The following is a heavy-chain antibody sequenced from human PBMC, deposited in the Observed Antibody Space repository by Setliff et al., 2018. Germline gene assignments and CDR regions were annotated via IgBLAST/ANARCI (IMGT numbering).Heavy chain of an antibody. CDR1: GYTFSNYG. CDR3: ARVESMVRGKNILRHFDY. V-gene: IGHV1-18*01. CDR2: ITVYNGNT. Sequence: ASVKVSCKASGYTFSNYGVTWVRQAPGQGLEWMGWITVYNGNTKYAQNLQGRLTLTTDISTSTAYMELGSLTTDDTAVYYCARVESMVRGKNILRHFDYWGQGIQVTVSS. J-gene: IGHJ4*02. D-gene: IGHD3-10*01.